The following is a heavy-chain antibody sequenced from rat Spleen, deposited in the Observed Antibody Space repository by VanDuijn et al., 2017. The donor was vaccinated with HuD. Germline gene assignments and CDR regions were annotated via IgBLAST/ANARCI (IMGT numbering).Heavy chain of an antibody. Sequence: EVQLVESGGGLVQPGRSLKLSCAASGFTFSNYYMAWVRQAPTKGLEWVAYISTGGGNTYYRDSVKGRFTVSRDNAKSTLYLQMDSLRSEDTATYYCSTAVSFTDYYFAGGFDYWGQGVMVTVSS. CDR1: GFTFSNYY. V-gene: IGHV5-27*01. CDR3: STAVSFTDYYFAGGFDY. CDR2: ISTGGGNT. J-gene: IGHJ2*01. D-gene: IGHD1-6*01.